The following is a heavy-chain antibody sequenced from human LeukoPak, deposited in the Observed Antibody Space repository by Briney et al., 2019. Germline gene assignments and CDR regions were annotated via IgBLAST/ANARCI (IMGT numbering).Heavy chain of an antibody. Sequence: ASVKVSCKASGYTLTGYYMHWVRQAPGQGLEWMGWINPNSGGTNYAQKFQGRVTMTRDTSINTAYMELSSLRSDDTAVFYCARADLGGYSGLSDYWGQGTLVTVSS. J-gene: IGHJ4*02. CDR1: GYTLTGYY. D-gene: IGHD5-12*01. CDR3: ARADLGGYSGLSDY. V-gene: IGHV1-2*02. CDR2: INPNSGGT.